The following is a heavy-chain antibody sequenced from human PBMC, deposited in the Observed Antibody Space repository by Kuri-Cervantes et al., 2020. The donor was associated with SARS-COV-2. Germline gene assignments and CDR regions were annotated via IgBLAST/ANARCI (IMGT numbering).Heavy chain of an antibody. D-gene: IGHD1-26*01. J-gene: IGHJ4*02. V-gene: IGHV3-30*02. CDR3: AREELLHGGDYFDY. CDR1: GFTFSSYG. CDR2: IRYDGSNK. Sequence: GGSLRLSCSASGFTFSSYGMHWVRQAPGKWLEWVAFIRYDGSNKYYADSVKGRFTISRDNSKNTLYLQMNSLRAEDTAVYYCAREELLHGGDYFDYWGQGTLVTVSS.